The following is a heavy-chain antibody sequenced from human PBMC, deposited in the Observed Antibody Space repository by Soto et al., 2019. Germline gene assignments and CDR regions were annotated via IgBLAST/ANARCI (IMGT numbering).Heavy chain of an antibody. CDR2: IYYSGST. CDR1: GGSISSGGYY. D-gene: IGHD3-3*01. Sequence: QVQLQESGPGLVKPSQTLSLTCTVSGGSISSGGYYWSWIRQHPGKGLEWIGYIYYSGSTYYNPSRKRRVTISVDTSKNQFSLKLSSVTAADTAVYYCARDNGGVYDFWRRFRYYYYYMDVWGKGTTVTVSS. V-gene: IGHV4-31*03. CDR3: ARDNGGVYDFWRRFRYYYYYMDV. J-gene: IGHJ6*03.